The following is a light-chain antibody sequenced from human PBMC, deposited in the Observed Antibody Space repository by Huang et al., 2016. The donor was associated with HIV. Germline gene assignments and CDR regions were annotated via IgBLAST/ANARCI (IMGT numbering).Light chain of an antibody. Sequence: EIVMTQSPATLSVSPGERATVSCRASPSVSSNLAWYQHKPGQAPRLLTYGASTRATGIPARFSGSGSGTEFTLTISSLQSEDFAVYYCQQYNNWPPWTFGQGTKVEIK. CDR3: QQYNNWPPWT. CDR1: PSVSSN. V-gene: IGKV3-15*01. CDR2: GAS. J-gene: IGKJ1*01.